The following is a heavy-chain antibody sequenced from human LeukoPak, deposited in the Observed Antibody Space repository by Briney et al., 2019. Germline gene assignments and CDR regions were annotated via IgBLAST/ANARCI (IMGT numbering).Heavy chain of an antibody. J-gene: IGHJ6*03. Sequence: PSETLSLTCTVSGGSISSYYWSWIRQPAGKGLEWIGRIYTSGSTNYNPSLKSRVTMSVDTSKNQFSLKLSSVTAADTAVYYCARTFGEMSLTTYYYYYMDVWGKGTTVTVSS. CDR1: GGSISSYY. D-gene: IGHD3-10*01. CDR3: ARTFGEMSLTTYYYYYMDV. CDR2: IYTSGST. V-gene: IGHV4-4*07.